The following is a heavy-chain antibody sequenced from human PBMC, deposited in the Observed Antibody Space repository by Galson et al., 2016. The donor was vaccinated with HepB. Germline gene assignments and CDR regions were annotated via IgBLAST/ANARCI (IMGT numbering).Heavy chain of an antibody. D-gene: IGHD5-18*01. CDR3: ASPVHLWALEY. J-gene: IGHJ4*02. V-gene: IGHV4-61*01. CDR2: ILYSGNT. Sequence: ETLSLTCTVSGGSVSSGSSYWSWVRQPPGKALEWIGYILYSGNTNYNPSLWSRVTISLDTSRNQFSLNLRSVTAAEPAVNYFASPVHLWALEYWGQGTLVTVSS. CDR1: GGSVSSGSSY.